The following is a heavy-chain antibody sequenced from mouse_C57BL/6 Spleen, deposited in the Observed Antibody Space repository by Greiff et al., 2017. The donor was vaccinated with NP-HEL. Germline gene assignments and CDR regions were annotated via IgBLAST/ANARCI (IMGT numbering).Heavy chain of an antibody. Sequence: EVKLVESGGGLVKPGGSLKLSCAASGFTFSDYGMHWVRQAPEKGLEWGAYITSGSSTIYYADTVKGRFTISRDNAKNTLFLQMTSLRSEDTAMYYCARGNWFAYWGQGTLVTVSA. CDR2: ITSGSSTI. V-gene: IGHV5-17*01. CDR3: ARGNWFAY. J-gene: IGHJ3*01. CDR1: GFTFSDYG.